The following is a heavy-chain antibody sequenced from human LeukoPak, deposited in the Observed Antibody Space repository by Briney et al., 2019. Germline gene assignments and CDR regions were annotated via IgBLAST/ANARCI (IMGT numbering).Heavy chain of an antibody. CDR3: ARGVGVKAAFDI. CDR2: IYYSGGT. J-gene: IGHJ3*02. Sequence: SGTLSLTSTVPGGSIITNYWSWIRQPPEKGLEWIGHIYYSGGTKYNPSLNSRLSISVDMYKNKFSLKLTSVAAADTAVYYCARGVGVKAAFDIWGQGTMVTVSS. V-gene: IGHV4-59*01. D-gene: IGHD3-10*01. CDR1: GGSIITNY.